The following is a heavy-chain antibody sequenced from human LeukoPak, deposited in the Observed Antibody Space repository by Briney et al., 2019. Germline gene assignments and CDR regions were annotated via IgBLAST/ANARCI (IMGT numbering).Heavy chain of an antibody. CDR3: ARDFDYYDSSGYYRFDY. Sequence: PGGSLRLSCAASGFTFSSYSMNWVRQAPGKGLEWVSSISSSSSYIYYADSVKGRFTISRDNAKNSLYLQMNSLRAEDTAVYYCARDFDYYDSSGYYRFDYWGQGTLVTVSS. V-gene: IGHV3-21*01. D-gene: IGHD3-22*01. CDR1: GFTFSSYS. J-gene: IGHJ4*02. CDR2: ISSSSSYI.